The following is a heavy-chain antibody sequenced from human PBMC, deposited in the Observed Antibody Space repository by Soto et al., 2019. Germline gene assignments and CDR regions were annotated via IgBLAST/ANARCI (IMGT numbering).Heavy chain of an antibody. Sequence: ASVKVSCKASGYTFTGHYIHWVRQAPEQGPEWMGEIGPESGATRYAQRFQGRVTMTRDMSITTVYMELNNLSPDNTAVYYCGRGRSGQIVVFYWGQGTPVTVSS. CDR3: GRGRSGQIVVFY. D-gene: IGHD1-26*01. J-gene: IGHJ4*02. CDR2: IGPESGAT. V-gene: IGHV1-2*02. CDR1: GYTFTGHY.